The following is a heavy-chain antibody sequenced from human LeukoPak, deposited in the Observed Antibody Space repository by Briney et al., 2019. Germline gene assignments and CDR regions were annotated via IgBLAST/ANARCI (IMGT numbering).Heavy chain of an antibody. CDR3: AREGGSYRPLDY. J-gene: IGHJ4*02. Sequence: PSETLSLTCDVSGGSITQTNYWTGGRQPPGKGLEWSGEVNLQGGTNYNPSLLRRVAISVDTSAKHVSLQMTSVTAADTAVYYCAREGGSYRPLDYSGQGTLVTVSS. D-gene: IGHD3-16*02. V-gene: IGHV4-4*02. CDR1: GGSITQTNY. CDR2: VNLQGGT.